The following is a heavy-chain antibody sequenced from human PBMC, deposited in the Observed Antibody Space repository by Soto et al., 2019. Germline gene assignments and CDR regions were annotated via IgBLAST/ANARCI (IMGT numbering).Heavy chain of an antibody. CDR2: INPRTGST. CDR1: GYSFTNYC. D-gene: IGHD2-15*01. J-gene: IGHJ2*01. CDR3: ARDGGLLTASWHYDL. V-gene: IGHV1-46*01. Sequence: QVQLVQSGADVKKPGTSVKVSCKAAGYSFTNYCMYWVRQAPGQGLEWMGMINPRTGSTRYAQKFQDRVTLTRYTSTTTVYRELSTLLSDDTAVYYCARDGGLLTASWHYDLWGPGTLVTVSS.